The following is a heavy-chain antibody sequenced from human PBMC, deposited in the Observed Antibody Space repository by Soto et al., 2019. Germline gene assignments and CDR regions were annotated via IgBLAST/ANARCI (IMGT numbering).Heavy chain of an antibody. CDR2: IYSGGST. J-gene: IGHJ6*03. CDR3: ARPRYYYYYMDV. V-gene: IGHV3-66*04. Sequence: EVQLVESGGGLVQPGGSLRLSGAASGFTVSSNYMSWVRQAPGKGLEWVSVIYSGGSTYYADSVKGRFTISRDNSKNTLYLQMNSLRAEDTAVYYCARPRYYYYYMDVWGKGTTVTVSS. CDR1: GFTVSSNY.